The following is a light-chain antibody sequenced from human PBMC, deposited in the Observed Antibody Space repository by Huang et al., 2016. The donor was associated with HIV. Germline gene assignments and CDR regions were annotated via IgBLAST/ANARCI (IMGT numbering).Light chain of an antibody. V-gene: IGKV1-27*01. CDR1: QDIGTY. J-gene: IGKJ1*01. Sequence: DIQMTQSPSSLSASVGDRVTLSCRASQDIGTYLAWYQHQPGKVPNLLIYATSTLQSGVPSRFSCSGSGTTFTLTIGSLRPEDVATYYCQKYNSVPRTFGHGTKVQIK. CDR3: QKYNSVPRT. CDR2: ATS.